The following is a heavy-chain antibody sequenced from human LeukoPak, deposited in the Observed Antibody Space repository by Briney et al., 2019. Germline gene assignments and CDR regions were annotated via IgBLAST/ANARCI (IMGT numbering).Heavy chain of an antibody. D-gene: IGHD5/OR15-5a*01. CDR2: IIPILGMA. Sequence: ASVKVSCKASGGTFSSYAISWVRQAPGQGLEWMGRIIPILGMANYAQKFQGRVTITADKSTSTAYMELSSLRSEDTAVYYCARDRSTISRYGMDVWGQGTTVTVSS. CDR3: ARDRSTISRYGMDV. J-gene: IGHJ6*02. CDR1: GGTFSSYA. V-gene: IGHV1-69*04.